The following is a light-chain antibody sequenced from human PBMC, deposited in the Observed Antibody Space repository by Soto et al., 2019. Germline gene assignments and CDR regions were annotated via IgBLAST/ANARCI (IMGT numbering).Light chain of an antibody. J-gene: IGKJ3*01. V-gene: IGKV3-20*01. Sequence: ETVMPQSPATLSVSPGERATLSCRASQSVSSDLAWYQQKPGQAPRLLIYGASSRATGIPDRFSGSGSGTDFTLTISRLEPEDFAVYYCQHYDNSPPSVTFGPGTKVDIK. CDR1: QSVSSD. CDR2: GAS. CDR3: QHYDNSPPSVT.